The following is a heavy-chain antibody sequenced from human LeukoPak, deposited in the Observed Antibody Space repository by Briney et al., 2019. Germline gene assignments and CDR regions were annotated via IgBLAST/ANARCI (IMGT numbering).Heavy chain of an antibody. D-gene: IGHD6-6*01. CDR1: GFTFSSYW. J-gene: IGHJ4*02. V-gene: IGHV3-74*01. CDR2: INSDGSST. CDR3: AREGDYSSSSFKTFDY. Sequence: LPGGSLRLSCGASGFTFSSYWMHWVRQAPGKGLVWVSRINSDGSSTSYADSVKGRFTISRDNAKNTLYLQMNSLRAEDTAVYYCAREGDYSSSSFKTFDYWGQGTLVTVSS.